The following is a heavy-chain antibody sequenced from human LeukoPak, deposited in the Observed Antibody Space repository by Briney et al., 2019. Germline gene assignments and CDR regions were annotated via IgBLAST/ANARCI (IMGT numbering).Heavy chain of an antibody. J-gene: IGHJ4*02. CDR2: INPNSGGT. V-gene: IGHV1-2*02. CDR3: AREQSQYGAGGDY. CDR1: GYTFTGYY. D-gene: IGHD2/OR15-2a*01. Sequence: ASVKVSCKASGYTFTGYYMHWVRQAPGQGLEWMGWINPNSGGTNYAQKFQGRVTMTRDTSISTAYMELSRLRSDDTAVYYCAREQSQYGAGGDYWGQGTLVTVSS.